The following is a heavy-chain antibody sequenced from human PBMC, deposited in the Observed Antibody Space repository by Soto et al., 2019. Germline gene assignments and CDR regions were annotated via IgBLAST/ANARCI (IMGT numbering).Heavy chain of an antibody. CDR3: AKSSVTTRYYGMDV. D-gene: IGHD4-17*01. CDR1: GFTFSSYG. V-gene: IGHV3-30*18. Sequence: HPGGSLRLSCAASGFTFSSYGMHWVRQAPGKGLEWVAVISYDGSNKYYADSVKGRFTISRDNSKNTLHLQMNSLRAEDTAVYYCAKSSVTTRYYGMDVWGQGTTVTVSS. J-gene: IGHJ6*02. CDR2: ISYDGSNK.